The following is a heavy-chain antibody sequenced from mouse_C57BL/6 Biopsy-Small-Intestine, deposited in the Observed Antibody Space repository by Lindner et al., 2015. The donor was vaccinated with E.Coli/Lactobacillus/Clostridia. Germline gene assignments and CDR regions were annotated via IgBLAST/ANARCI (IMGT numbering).Heavy chain of an antibody. CDR3: ARGISAAGFDFFDL. Sequence: SVKVSCKASGYTFTSYYIHWVRQAPGQGPEWMGIINSSFGRATYAQKFQGRVTMTSDTSTRTVSMELSGLRSDDTAVYFCARGISAAGFDFFDLWGQGTQVSVSS. V-gene: IGHV1-64*01. CDR2: INSSFGRA. J-gene: IGHJ3*02. D-gene: IGHD6-1*01. CDR1: GYTFTSYY.